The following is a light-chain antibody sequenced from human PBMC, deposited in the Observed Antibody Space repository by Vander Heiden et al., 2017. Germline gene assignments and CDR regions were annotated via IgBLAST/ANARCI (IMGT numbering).Light chain of an antibody. Sequence: SYELTQPPSVSVSPGQTARITCSGDALPKQYAYWYQQKPGQAPVLVIYKDSERPSGIPVRFSGSSSGTTVTLTISGGQAEDDADYYCHSADSSGSYVFGTGTKVTVL. CDR3: HSADSSGSYV. V-gene: IGLV3-25*03. CDR2: KDS. CDR1: ALPKQY. J-gene: IGLJ1*01.